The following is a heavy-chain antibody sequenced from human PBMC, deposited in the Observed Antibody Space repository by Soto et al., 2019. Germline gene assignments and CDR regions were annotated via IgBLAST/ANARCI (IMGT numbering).Heavy chain of an antibody. V-gene: IGHV3-23*01. Sequence: EVQLLQSGGGLVQPGGSLRLSCVASGFAFSDSAMRWVRQAPGKGPEWVSTISENIAYTYYADSVRGRFSISRDNSKNTVYLHMNSLRVEDTAIYFCATYQRPPGGFESWGQGTRVTVPS. J-gene: IGHJ4*02. CDR1: GFAFSDSA. CDR3: ATYQRPPGGFES. CDR2: ISENIAYT. D-gene: IGHD1-1*01.